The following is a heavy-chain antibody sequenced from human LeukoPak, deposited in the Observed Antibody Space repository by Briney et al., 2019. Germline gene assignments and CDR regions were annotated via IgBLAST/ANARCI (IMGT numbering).Heavy chain of an antibody. CDR1: GGSISSYY. CDR3: GKHSSSVRAYFDY. Sequence: SHTLSLTCTFSGGSISSYYSSCIRQPAGKGLEYIGRICTSGSTNYNPSLKSRVTMSVDTSKNQFSLKLSSVTDADTAVYYCGKHSSSVRAYFDYWGQGTLVTVSS. J-gene: IGHJ4*02. D-gene: IGHD6-13*01. V-gene: IGHV4-4*07. CDR2: ICTSGST.